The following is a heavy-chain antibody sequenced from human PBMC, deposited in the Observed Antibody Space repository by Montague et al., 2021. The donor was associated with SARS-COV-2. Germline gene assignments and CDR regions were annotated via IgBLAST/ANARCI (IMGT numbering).Heavy chain of an antibody. V-gene: IGHV4-39*07. CDR3: ARASGRSGYYRPAYYCNY. Sequence: SETLSLTCTVSGGSISSSSYYWGWIRQPPGKGLEWIGSIYYSGSTYYNPSLKSRVTISVDTSKNQFSLKLSSVTAADTAVYYCARASGRSGYYRPAYYCNYWGQGTLVTVSS. CDR2: IYYSGST. J-gene: IGHJ4*02. D-gene: IGHD3-3*01. CDR1: GGSISSSSYY.